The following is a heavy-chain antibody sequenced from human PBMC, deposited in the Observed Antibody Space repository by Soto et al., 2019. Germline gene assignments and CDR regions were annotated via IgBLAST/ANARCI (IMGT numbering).Heavy chain of an antibody. CDR2: IRGSGGDT. CDR3: AKDACTTGVCYFDY. CDR1: GFTFSNYA. J-gene: IGHJ4*02. D-gene: IGHD2-8*01. V-gene: IGHV3-23*01. Sequence: PGGSLRLSCAASGFTFSNYAMSWVRQAPGKGLEWVSAIRGSGGDTYYADAVKGRFTISRDNSKNTVFLQMNSLRAEDTVIYYCAKDACTTGVCYFDYWGQGTMVTVSS.